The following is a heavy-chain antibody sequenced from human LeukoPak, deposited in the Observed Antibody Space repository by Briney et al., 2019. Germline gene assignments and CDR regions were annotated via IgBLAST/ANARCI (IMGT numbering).Heavy chain of an antibody. J-gene: IGHJ5*02. CDR2: INHSGST. CDR3: ARGPRADYETNWFDP. D-gene: IGHD4-17*01. V-gene: IGHV4-34*01. Sequence: PSETLSLTCAVYGGSFSGYYWSWIRQPPGKGLEWIGEINHSGSTNYNPSLKSRVTISVDTSKNQFSLKLSSVTAADTAVYYCARGPRADYETNWFDPWGQGTLVTVSS. CDR1: GGSFSGYY.